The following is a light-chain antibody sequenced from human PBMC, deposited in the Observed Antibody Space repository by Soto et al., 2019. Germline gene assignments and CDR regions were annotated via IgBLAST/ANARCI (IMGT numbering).Light chain of an antibody. CDR3: AAWDDSLRVV. V-gene: IGLV1-47*02. CDR2: SND. CDR1: SSNIGSNH. Sequence: QSALTQPPSASGTPGQTVTISCSGSSSNIGSNHVYWYQQFPGAAPKLLIHSNDQRPSGVPDRFSGSRSGTSASLAISGLRSEDEADYYCAAWDDSLRVVFGGGTKVTV. J-gene: IGLJ2*01.